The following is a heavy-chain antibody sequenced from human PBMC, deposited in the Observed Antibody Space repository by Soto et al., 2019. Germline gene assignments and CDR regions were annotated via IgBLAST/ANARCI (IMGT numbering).Heavy chain of an antibody. CDR3: ARGPPMYYDSSGYYSYFDY. CDR1: VYTFTGYY. D-gene: IGHD3-22*01. V-gene: IGHV1-2*04. J-gene: IGHJ4*02. CDR2: INPNSGGT. Sequence: SVKVSCKSSVYTFTGYYMHLVRQAPGQGLEWMGWINPNSGGTNYAQKFQGWVTMTRDTSISTAYMDLSRLRSDDTAVYYCARGPPMYYDSSGYYSYFDYWGQGTLVTVSS.